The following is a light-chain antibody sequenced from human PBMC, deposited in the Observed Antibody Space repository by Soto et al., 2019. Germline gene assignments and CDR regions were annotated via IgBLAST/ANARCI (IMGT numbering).Light chain of an antibody. CDR3: QQYGRSPRT. CDR2: GAY. V-gene: IGKV3-20*01. Sequence: EIVLTQSPGTLSLSPGERATLSCRASESLSTSSLAWYQQKPGQPPRLLIYGAYNRHTDIPDRFTGSGSGTDFALTISRLEPEDFAVYFCQQYGRSPRTFGPGTKVEIK. J-gene: IGKJ3*01. CDR1: ESLSTSS.